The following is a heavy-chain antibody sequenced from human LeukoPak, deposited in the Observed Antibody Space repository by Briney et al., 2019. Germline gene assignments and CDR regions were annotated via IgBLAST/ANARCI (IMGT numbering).Heavy chain of an antibody. CDR2: INPSGGSR. V-gene: IGHV1-46*01. J-gene: IGHJ4*02. CDR3: ARGSPNGDGYYFDY. Sequence: ASVKVSCKASGSSFTSYYMHWVRQAPGQRLEWMGIINPSGGSRSYAQRFQGRVTMTRDTSTRSDYMELSSLRSEDTAVYYWARGSPNGDGYYFDYWGQGTLVTVSS. CDR1: GSSFTSYY. D-gene: IGHD4-17*01.